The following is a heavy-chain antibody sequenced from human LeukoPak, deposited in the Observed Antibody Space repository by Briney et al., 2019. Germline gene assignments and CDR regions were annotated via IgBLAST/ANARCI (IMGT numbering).Heavy chain of an antibody. CDR1: GGSISSANYY. J-gene: IGHJ5*02. V-gene: IGHV4-39*07. D-gene: IGHD3-10*01. Sequence: NPSETLSLTCTVSGGSISSANYYWGWIRQPPGKGLEWIGSVYNSGSTYYNPSLKSRVIVSLAMSQNQFSLRLTSVTAADTAVYYCARDTGQYAPGTPGFTRFDPWGQGALVTVSS. CDR2: VYNSGST. CDR3: ARDTGQYAPGTPGFTRFDP.